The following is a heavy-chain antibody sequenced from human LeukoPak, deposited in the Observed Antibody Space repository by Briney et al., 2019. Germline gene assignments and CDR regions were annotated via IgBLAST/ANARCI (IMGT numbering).Heavy chain of an antibody. Sequence: QPGGSLRLSCAASGFTFDDYTMHWVRQAPGKGLEWVSLITWDGGSTYYADSVKGRFTISRDNSKNSLHLQMNSLRTEDTALYYCAKGKNTGSYLSHVDYWGQGTLVTVSS. V-gene: IGHV3-43*01. CDR3: AKGKNTGSYLSHVDY. CDR2: ITWDGGST. CDR1: GFTFDDYT. D-gene: IGHD3-10*01. J-gene: IGHJ4*02.